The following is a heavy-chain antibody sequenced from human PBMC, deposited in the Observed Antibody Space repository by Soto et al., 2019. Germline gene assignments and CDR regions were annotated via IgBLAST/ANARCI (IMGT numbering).Heavy chain of an antibody. Sequence: QVQLVESGGGVVQPGRSLRLSCAASGFTFSSYGMHWVRQAPGKGLEWVAAIWYDGSNKYYADSVKGRFTISRDNSKNTLYLQMNSLRAEDTAVYYCARDHDSNYGSYYYYGMDVWGQGTTVTVSS. J-gene: IGHJ6*02. CDR3: ARDHDSNYGSYYYYGMDV. V-gene: IGHV3-33*01. D-gene: IGHD4-4*01. CDR2: IWYDGSNK. CDR1: GFTFSSYG.